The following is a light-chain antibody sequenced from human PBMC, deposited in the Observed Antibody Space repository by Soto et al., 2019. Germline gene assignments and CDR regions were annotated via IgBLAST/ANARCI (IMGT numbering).Light chain of an antibody. CDR2: WAS. Sequence: DIVMTQSPDSLAVSLGERATINCKSSQSVYSGSNNKNYLAWYQQKPGQPPKLLIYWASTRESGVPDRFSGSGSGTDFTLTINSLQAEDVAVYYCQQYYTTPRTFGQGTKVEIK. V-gene: IGKV4-1*01. CDR3: QQYYTTPRT. CDR1: QSVYSGSNNKNY. J-gene: IGKJ1*01.